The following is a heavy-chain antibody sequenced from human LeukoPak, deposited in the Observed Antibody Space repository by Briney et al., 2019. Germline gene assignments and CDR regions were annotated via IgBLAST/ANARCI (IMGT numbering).Heavy chain of an antibody. D-gene: IGHD4-23*01. Sequence: SETLSLTCTVSGGSISTYYWSWIRQPPGKGLEWIGYIYYTGSTNYNPSLKSRVAISVDASKNQFSLNLSSVTAADTAVYYCARVYDYGGSPAHFDYWGQGTLVTVSS. CDR2: IYYTGST. CDR3: ARVYDYGGSPAHFDY. J-gene: IGHJ4*02. V-gene: IGHV4-59*01. CDR1: GGSISTYY.